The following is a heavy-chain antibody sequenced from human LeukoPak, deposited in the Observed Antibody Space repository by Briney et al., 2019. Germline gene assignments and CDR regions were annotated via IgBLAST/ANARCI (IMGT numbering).Heavy chain of an antibody. D-gene: IGHD3-9*01. J-gene: IGHJ4*02. CDR3: ARLGYDVLTGYHPFDY. Sequence: GGSLRLSCAASGFAFSNYWMHWVRHVPGKGLVWVSRINSDGSITDYADSVKGRFTISRDNAENTLCLQMDSLGAEDTAVYYCARLGYDVLTGYHPFDYWGQGTLVTVSS. V-gene: IGHV3-74*01. CDR1: GFAFSNYW. CDR2: INSDGSIT.